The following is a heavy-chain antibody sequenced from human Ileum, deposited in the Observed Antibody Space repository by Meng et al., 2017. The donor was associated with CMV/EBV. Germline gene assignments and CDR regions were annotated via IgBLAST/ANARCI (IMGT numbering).Heavy chain of an antibody. Sequence: VQPQESGPGLVRPSETLSLICTVSGGSISTYCWNWIRQSAGKRLEWIGRICGTGTIQYNPSFKSRLTLSLDTSKSQFSLRLTSVTAADTAVYFCARRVREVRERSWENWLTPWGQGILVTVSS. V-gene: IGHV4-4*07. CDR2: ICGTGTI. D-gene: IGHD3-10*01. J-gene: IGHJ5*02. CDR1: GGSISTYC. CDR3: ARRVREVRERSWENWLTP.